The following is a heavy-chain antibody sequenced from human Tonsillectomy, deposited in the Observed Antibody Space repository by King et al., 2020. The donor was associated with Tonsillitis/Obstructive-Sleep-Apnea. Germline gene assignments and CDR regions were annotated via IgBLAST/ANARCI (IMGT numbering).Heavy chain of an antibody. Sequence: QLVQSGVEVKKPGASVKVSCKASGYTFSSYDINWVRQAPGQGLEWMGRISGYNDNTKYAQILQGRVTMTTDTSTSTAYMELRSLRSDDTAVYYCARGNYDYVWGSYRSRDYFDYWGQGTLVTVSA. D-gene: IGHD3-16*02. CDR1: GYTFSSYD. CDR3: ARGNYDYVWGSYRSRDYFDY. V-gene: IGHV1-18*01. J-gene: IGHJ4*02. CDR2: ISGYNDNT.